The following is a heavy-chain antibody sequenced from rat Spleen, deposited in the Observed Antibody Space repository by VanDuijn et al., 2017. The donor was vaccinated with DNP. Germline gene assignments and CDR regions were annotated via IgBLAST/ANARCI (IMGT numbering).Heavy chain of an antibody. CDR3: ARHRTIMPYYYSMDA. J-gene: IGHJ4*01. CDR1: GFTFNDYY. D-gene: IGHD1-12*01. CDR2: ISYNGGTP. V-gene: IGHV5-7*01. Sequence: EVLLVESDGGLVQPGRSLKLSCAVSGFTFNDYYMAWVRQAPAKGLEWVATISYNGGTPYYRDSVKGRFTISRDNAQSTIYLQMDSLRSEDTATYYCARHRTIMPYYYSMDAWGQGASVTVSS.